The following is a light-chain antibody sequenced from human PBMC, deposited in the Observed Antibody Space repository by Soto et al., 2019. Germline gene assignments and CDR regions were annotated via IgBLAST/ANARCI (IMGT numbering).Light chain of an antibody. V-gene: IGKV3-11*01. J-gene: IGKJ5*01. CDR1: QSVSSY. CDR2: DAS. CDR3: QQRSNWPPA. Sequence: EIVLTQSPATLSLSPGERATLSCRASQSVSSYLAWYQQKPGQAPRLLIYDASNGATGIPARFSGSGSGTDFTLTISSLEPEDFAVYYCQQRSNWPPAFGQGKRLEIK.